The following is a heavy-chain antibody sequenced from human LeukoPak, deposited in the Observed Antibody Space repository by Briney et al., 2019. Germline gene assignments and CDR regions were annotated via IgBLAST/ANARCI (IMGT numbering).Heavy chain of an antibody. CDR3: ARRAARVYYYYMDV. CDR1: GGSIRSSSYY. V-gene: IGHV4-39*01. D-gene: IGHD6-6*01. Sequence: SETLSLTCTVSGGSIRSSSYYWGWIRQPRGKGREWIESIYYSGSTYYNPSLKSRVTISVDTSKNQFSLKLSSVTAADTAVYYCARRAARVYYYYMDVWGKGTTVTVSS. J-gene: IGHJ6*03. CDR2: IYYSGST.